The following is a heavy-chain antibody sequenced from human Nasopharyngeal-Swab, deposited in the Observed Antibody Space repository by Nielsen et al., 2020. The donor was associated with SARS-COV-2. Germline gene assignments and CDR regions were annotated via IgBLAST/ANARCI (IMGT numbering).Heavy chain of an antibody. D-gene: IGHD4-17*01. CDR2: IIPIFGTA. V-gene: IGHV1-69*01. J-gene: IGHJ4*02. Sequence: VRQMPGKGLEWMGGIIPIFGTANYAQKFQGRVTITADESTSTAYMELSSLRSEDTAVYYCARDIYGDYVGYWGQGTLVTVSS. CDR3: ARDIYGDYVGY.